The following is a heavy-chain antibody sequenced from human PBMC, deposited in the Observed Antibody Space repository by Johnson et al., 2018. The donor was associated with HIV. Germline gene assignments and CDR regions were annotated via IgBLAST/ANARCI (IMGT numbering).Heavy chain of an antibody. V-gene: IGHV3-30-3*02. J-gene: IGHJ3*02. CDR1: GFTFSSYA. Sequence: VLLVESGGGVVQPGGSLRLSCAASGFTFSSYAMHWVRQAPGKGLEWVAVISFDGGDKYYADSVKGRFTISRDNSKSTFFLQMNSLTPEDTGVYYCAKERRAPRAFDIWGQGTMVTVSS. CDR3: AKERRAPRAFDI. CDR2: ISFDGGDK.